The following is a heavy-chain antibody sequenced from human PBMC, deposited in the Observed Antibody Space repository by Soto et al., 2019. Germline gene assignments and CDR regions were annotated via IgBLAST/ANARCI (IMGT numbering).Heavy chain of an antibody. Sequence: SETLSLTCTVFGGSISRGGYFWTWIRQQPGKGLEWIGYIYYSGSTYHNPSLKSRVTMSLDTSENQFSLKLSPVTAADTAVYYCARDVYSYSSAPYYYGMDVWGQGTTVTVSS. J-gene: IGHJ6*02. CDR2: IYYSGST. CDR3: ARDVYSYSSAPYYYGMDV. D-gene: IGHD6-6*01. V-gene: IGHV4-31*03. CDR1: GGSISRGGYF.